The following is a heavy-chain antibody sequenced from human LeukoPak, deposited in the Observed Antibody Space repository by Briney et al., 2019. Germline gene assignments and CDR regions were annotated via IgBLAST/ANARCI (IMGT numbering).Heavy chain of an antibody. J-gene: IGHJ4*02. D-gene: IGHD2-15*01. CDR1: GFIFSTYS. CDR3: ARASGYQYYFDY. CDR2: ISYDGSNK. V-gene: IGHV3-30*03. Sequence: HPGGSLRLSCAASGFIFSTYSMNWVRQAPGKGLEWVAVISYDGSNKYYADSVKGRFTISRDNSKNTLYLQMNSLRAEDTAVYYCARASGYQYYFDYWGQGTLVTVSS.